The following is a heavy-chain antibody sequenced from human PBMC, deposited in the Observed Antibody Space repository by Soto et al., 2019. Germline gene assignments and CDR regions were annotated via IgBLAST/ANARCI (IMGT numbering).Heavy chain of an antibody. CDR1: GYTFTSHG. CDR2: ISAYNGDT. CDR3: ARTHSQPDYLEGFEF. D-gene: IGHD3-10*01. J-gene: IGHJ4*02. V-gene: IGHV1-18*04. Sequence: RASVKVSCKTSGYTFTSHGISWVRWAPGRGLEWMGWISAYNGDTKYAQRVQDRVSMTTDTSTATAYIELRSLRFDDTAIYFCARTHSQPDYLEGFEFSGQGTTVTVSS.